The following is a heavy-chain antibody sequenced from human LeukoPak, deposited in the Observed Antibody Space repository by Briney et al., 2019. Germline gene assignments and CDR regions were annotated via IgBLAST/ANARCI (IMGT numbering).Heavy chain of an antibody. Sequence: SETLSLTCTVSGGSISSSSYYWGWIRQPPGKGLEWIGSIYYSGGTYYNPSLKSRVTISVDTSKNQFSLKLSSVTAADTAVYYCARRRAVAVDYWGQGTLVTVSS. J-gene: IGHJ4*02. CDR3: ARRRAVAVDY. CDR1: GGSISSSSYY. D-gene: IGHD6-19*01. CDR2: IYYSGGT. V-gene: IGHV4-39*01.